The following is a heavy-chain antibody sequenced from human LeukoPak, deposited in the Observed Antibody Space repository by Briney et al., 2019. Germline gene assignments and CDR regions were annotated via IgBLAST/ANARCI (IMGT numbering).Heavy chain of an antibody. D-gene: IGHD4-17*01. CDR3: AKDLSYGDTSYFYYYMDV. CDR2: ISGSGGSS. Sequence: GGSLRLSCAASGFIYSNFAMNWVRQAPGKGLEWVSVISGSGGSSFYADSVKGRFIISRDDSKNTLYLQMNSLRVEDTAQYYCAKDLSYGDTSYFYYYMDVWGKGTTVTVSS. V-gene: IGHV3-23*01. CDR1: GFIYSNFA. J-gene: IGHJ6*03.